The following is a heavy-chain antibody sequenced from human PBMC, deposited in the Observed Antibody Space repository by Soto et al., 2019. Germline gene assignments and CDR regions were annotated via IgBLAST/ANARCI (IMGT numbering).Heavy chain of an antibody. CDR1: GYTFTSYA. V-gene: IGHV1-3*01. CDR2: INAGNGNT. J-gene: IGHJ3*02. CDR3: ARGRITMVRGPGTFDI. Sequence: GASVKVSCKASGYTFTSYAMHWVRQAPGQRLEWMGWINAGNGNTKYSQKFQGRVTITRDTSASTAYMELSSLRSEDTAVYYCARGRITMVRGPGTFDIWGQGTMVTVSS. D-gene: IGHD3-10*01.